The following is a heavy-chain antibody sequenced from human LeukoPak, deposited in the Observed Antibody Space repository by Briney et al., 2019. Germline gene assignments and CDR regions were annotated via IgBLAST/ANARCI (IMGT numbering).Heavy chain of an antibody. CDR3: ARTIVVVPAATPSQFDY. CDR2: IYYSGST. J-gene: IGHJ4*02. Sequence: SQTLSLTCTVSGGSISGGGYYWSWIRQHPGKGLEWIGYIYYSGSTYYNPSLKSRVTISVDTSKNQFSLKLSSVTAADTAVYYCARTIVVVPAATPSQFDYWGQGTLVTVSS. V-gene: IGHV4-31*03. CDR1: GGSISGGGYY. D-gene: IGHD2-2*01.